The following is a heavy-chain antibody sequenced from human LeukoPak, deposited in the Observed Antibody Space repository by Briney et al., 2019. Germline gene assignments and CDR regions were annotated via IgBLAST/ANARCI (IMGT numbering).Heavy chain of an antibody. CDR3: ARAGQLRYMDV. CDR2: IYSAGPT. Sequence: GGSLRLSCLASGFTVRSTYMSWVRQAPGKGLEWVSVIYSAGPTHYADSVKGRFTISRDNSKNTLYLQMNSLRADDTAIYYCARAGQLRYMDVWGKGTAVTVSS. J-gene: IGHJ6*03. V-gene: IGHV3-66*01. CDR1: GFTVRSTY.